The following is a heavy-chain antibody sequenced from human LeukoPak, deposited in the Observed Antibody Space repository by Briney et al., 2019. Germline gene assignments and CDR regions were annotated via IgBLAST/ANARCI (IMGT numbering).Heavy chain of an antibody. Sequence: PSETLSLTCTVSGGSISSYYWSWIRQPPGKGLEWIGYIYYSGSTNYNPSLKSRVTISVDTSKNQFSLKLSSVTAADTAVYYCARGLMITFGGAPYYFDYWGQGTLVTVSS. CDR3: ARGLMITFGGAPYYFDY. J-gene: IGHJ4*02. D-gene: IGHD3-16*01. CDR2: IYYSGST. CDR1: GGSISSYY. V-gene: IGHV4-59*01.